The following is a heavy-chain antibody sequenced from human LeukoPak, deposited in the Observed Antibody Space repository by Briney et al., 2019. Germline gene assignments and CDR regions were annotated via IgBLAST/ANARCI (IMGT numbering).Heavy chain of an antibody. D-gene: IGHD3-3*01. V-gene: IGHV4-4*02. CDR1: SDSIFSSNW. CDR2: IFHSGST. J-gene: IGHJ4*02. Sequence: PSGTLSLTCTVSSDSIFSSNWWSWVRQPPGKGLEWIGQIFHSGSTSYSPSLKSRVTISADKSKNQVSLKLTSVTAADTAMYYCARLPYITIFGVVWRPFDYWGQGTLVTVSS. CDR3: ARLPYITIFGVVWRPFDY.